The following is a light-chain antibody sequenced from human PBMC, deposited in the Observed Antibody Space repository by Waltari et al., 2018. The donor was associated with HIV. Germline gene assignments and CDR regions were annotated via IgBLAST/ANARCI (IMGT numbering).Light chain of an antibody. CDR1: QLHNNW. V-gene: IGKV1-5*03. CDR2: KTS. CDR3: QQYNSHSYA. Sequence: DVQMTQSPSTPSAGVGDKVTITCRASQLHNNWLAWYEQTPGKPPKLLNYKTSYLESGVPSRFSGSGSGADFTLIIDDLQPDDFATYYCQQYNSHSYAFGQGTKVDVK. J-gene: IGKJ2*01.